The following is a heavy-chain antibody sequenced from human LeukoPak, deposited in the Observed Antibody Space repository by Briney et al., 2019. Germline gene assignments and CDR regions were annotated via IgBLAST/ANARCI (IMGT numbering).Heavy chain of an antibody. J-gene: IGHJ4*02. D-gene: IGHD2-2*01. V-gene: IGHV4-34*01. CDR1: GGSFSGYY. CDR3: ARIYCSSTSCYYFDY. CDR2: INHSGST. Sequence: SETLSLTCAVYGGSFSGYYWSWIRQPPGKGLEWIGEINHSGSTNYNPSLKSRVIISVDKSKNQFSLKLSSVTAADTAVYYCARIYCSSTSCYYFDYWGQGTLVTVSS.